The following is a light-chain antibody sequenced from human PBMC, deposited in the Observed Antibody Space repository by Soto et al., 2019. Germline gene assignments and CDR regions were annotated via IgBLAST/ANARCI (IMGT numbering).Light chain of an antibody. Sequence: DIQMTQSPSTLSGSVGDRVTITCRASQTISSWLAWYQQKPGKAPKLLIYKASTLESEVPSRFSGSGSGTEFTLTISSLQPDDSATYYCQHHDSYSPSWPFGQGTKVDIK. CDR3: QHHDSYSPSWP. CDR1: QTISSW. CDR2: KAS. J-gene: IGKJ1*01. V-gene: IGKV1-5*03.